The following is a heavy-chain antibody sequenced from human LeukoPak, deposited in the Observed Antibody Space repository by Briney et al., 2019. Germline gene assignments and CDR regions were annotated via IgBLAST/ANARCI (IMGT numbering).Heavy chain of an antibody. CDR3: AKDFEEYCSGGSCYAFYFDY. CDR2: ISSSSTYI. CDR1: GFSFSSYS. Sequence: GGSLRLSCAASGFSFSSYSMSWVRQAPGKGLEWVSSISSSSTYIYYSDSVKGRFTISRDNAKNSLYLQMNSLRVEDTAVYYCAKDFEEYCSGGSCYAFYFDYWGQGTLVTVSS. V-gene: IGHV3-21*01. J-gene: IGHJ4*02. D-gene: IGHD2-15*01.